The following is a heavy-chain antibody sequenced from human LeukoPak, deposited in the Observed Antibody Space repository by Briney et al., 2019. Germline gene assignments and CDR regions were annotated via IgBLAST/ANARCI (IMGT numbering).Heavy chain of an antibody. CDR3: ARDSLPHYYTSGSQNPADY. V-gene: IGHV1-46*01. Sequence: ASVKVSCKASGYTFTSYYIHWVRQAPGQGLEWMGIITPSGGSTSYAQKFQGRVTMTGDTSTSTVYMELSSLRSEDTAVYYCARDSLPHYYTSGSQNPADYWGQGTLVTVSS. D-gene: IGHD3-10*01. J-gene: IGHJ4*02. CDR2: ITPSGGST. CDR1: GYTFTSYY.